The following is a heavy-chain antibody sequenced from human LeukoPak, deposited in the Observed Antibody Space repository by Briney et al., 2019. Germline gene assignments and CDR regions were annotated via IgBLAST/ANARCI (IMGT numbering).Heavy chain of an antibody. J-gene: IGHJ4*02. CDR1: GYTFTSYG. Sequence: GASVKVSCKASGYTFTSYGISWVRQAPGRGLEWMGWISAYNGKTNYAQKFQGRVTMTTDTSTSTAYMELRSLRSDDTAVYFCARERGGYCSSTSCPPEFDYWGQGTLVTVSS. CDR2: ISAYNGKT. V-gene: IGHV1-18*01. D-gene: IGHD2-2*01. CDR3: ARERGGYCSSTSCPPEFDY.